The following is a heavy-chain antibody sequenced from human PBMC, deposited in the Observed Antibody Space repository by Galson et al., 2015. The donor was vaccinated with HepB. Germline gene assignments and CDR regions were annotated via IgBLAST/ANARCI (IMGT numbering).Heavy chain of an antibody. J-gene: IGHJ4*02. Sequence: SLRLSCAASGFTFSSYAMSWVRQAPGKGLEWVGRIKSKTDGGTTDYAAPVKGRFTISRDDSKNTLYLQMNSLKTEDTAVYYCTTDLMRTADSWNDGWGQGTLVTVSS. CDR2: IKSKTDGGTT. CDR1: GFTFSSYA. D-gene: IGHD1-20*01. CDR3: TTDLMRTADSWNDG. V-gene: IGHV3-15*01.